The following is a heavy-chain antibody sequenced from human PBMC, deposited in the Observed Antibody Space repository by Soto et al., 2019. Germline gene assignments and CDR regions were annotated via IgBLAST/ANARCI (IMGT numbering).Heavy chain of an antibody. Sequence: PVGSLRLSCEASGFTFSSYAMSWVRQAPGKGLEWVSGIGDRDGTTYYADSVKGRFTISRDNSKNTLYLQLNSLRAEDTALYYCAKWGNDWGYYYYGMNVWGQGTTVTVSS. CDR3: AKWGNDWGYYYYGMNV. CDR2: IGDRDGTT. V-gene: IGHV3-23*01. D-gene: IGHD7-27*01. CDR1: GFTFSSYA. J-gene: IGHJ6*02.